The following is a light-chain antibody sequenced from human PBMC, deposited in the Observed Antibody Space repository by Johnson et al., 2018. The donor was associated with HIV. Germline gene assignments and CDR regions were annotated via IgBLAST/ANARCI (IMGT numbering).Light chain of an antibody. CDR1: SSNIGNNY. Sequence: QSVLTQPPSVSAAPVQKVTISCSGSSSNIGNNYVSWYQQLPGTAPKLLIYDTSKRPSGIPDRFSGSKSGTSATLGITGLQTGDEADYYCGTWDSSLSVYVFGTGTKVTVL. J-gene: IGLJ1*01. V-gene: IGLV1-51*01. CDR3: GTWDSSLSVYV. CDR2: DTS.